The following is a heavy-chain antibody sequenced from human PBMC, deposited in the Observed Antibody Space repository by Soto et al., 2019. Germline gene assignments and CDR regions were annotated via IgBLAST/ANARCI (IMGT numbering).Heavy chain of an antibody. CDR3: ARHGDSSGWYQIPNFDY. Sequence: SETLSLTCTVSGGSISSYYWSWIRQPPGKGLEWIGYIYYSGSTNYNPSLKSRVTISVDTSKNQFSLKLSSVTAADTAVYYCARHGDSSGWYQIPNFDYWGQGTLVTVSS. CDR1: GGSISSYY. V-gene: IGHV4-59*08. J-gene: IGHJ4*02. D-gene: IGHD6-19*01. CDR2: IYYSGST.